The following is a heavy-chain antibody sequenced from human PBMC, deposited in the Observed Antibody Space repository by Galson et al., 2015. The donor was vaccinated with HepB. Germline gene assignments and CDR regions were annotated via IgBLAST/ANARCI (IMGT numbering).Heavy chain of an antibody. V-gene: IGHV1-3*01. Sequence: SVKVSCKASGYTFTSYAMHWVRQAPGQRLEWMGWINAGNGNTKYSQKFQGRVTITRDTSASTAYMELSSLRSEDTAVYYCARDLWGPGIAVPWGQGTLVTVSS. CDR3: ARDLWGPGIAVP. CDR1: GYTFTSYA. D-gene: IGHD6-19*01. CDR2: INAGNGNT. J-gene: IGHJ5*02.